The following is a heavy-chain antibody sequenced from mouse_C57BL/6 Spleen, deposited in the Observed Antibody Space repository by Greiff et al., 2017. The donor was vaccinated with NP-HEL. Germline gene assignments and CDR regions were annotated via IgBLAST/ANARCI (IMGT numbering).Heavy chain of an antibody. CDR1: GFTFRSYA. CDR2: ISSGGDYI. J-gene: IGHJ3*01. D-gene: IGHD2-1*01. Sequence: EVKVVESGEGLVKPGGSLKLSCAASGFTFRSYAMSWVRQTPEKRLEWVAYISSGGDYIYYADTVKGRFTISRDNARNTLYLQMSSLKSEDTAMYYCTRENYGNYVWFAYWGQGTLVTVSA. CDR3: TRENYGNYVWFAY. V-gene: IGHV5-9-1*02.